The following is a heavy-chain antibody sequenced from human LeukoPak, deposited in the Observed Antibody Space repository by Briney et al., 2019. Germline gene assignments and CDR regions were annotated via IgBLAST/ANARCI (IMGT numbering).Heavy chain of an antibody. Sequence: GASVKVSCKASGYTFTSYGISWVRQAPGQGLEWMGWISAYNGNTNYAQELQGRVTMTTDTSTSTAYMELRSLRSDDTAVYYCARDRWEWPESPFDPWGQGTLVTVSS. CDR3: ARDRWEWPESPFDP. D-gene: IGHD1-26*01. V-gene: IGHV1-18*01. CDR1: GYTFTSYG. J-gene: IGHJ5*02. CDR2: ISAYNGNT.